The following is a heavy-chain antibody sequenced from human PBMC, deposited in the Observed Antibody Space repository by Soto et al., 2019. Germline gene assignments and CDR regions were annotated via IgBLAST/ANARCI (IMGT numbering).Heavy chain of an antibody. J-gene: IGHJ4*02. CDR2: ISYDGSNK. CDR3: AKDLSTLFADSPMDY. V-gene: IGHV3-30*18. D-gene: IGHD2-2*01. CDR1: GFTFSSYG. Sequence: PGGSLRLSCAASGFTFSSYGMHWVRQAPGKGLEWVAVISYDGSNKYYADSVKGRFTISRDNSKNTLYLQMNSLRAEDTAVYYCAKDLSTLFADSPMDYWGQGTMVTVYS.